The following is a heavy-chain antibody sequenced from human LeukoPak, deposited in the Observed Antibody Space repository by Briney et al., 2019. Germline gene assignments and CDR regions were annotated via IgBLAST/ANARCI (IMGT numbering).Heavy chain of an antibody. V-gene: IGHV3-21*01. CDR3: ASSYGSGSYSLY. Sequence: GGSLRLSCAASGFTFSNYRMNWVRQAPGKGLEWVSSISTSSIYIYYADSLKGRFTISRDNAKNSLYLQMNSLRAEDTAVYYCASSYGSGSYSLYWGQGTLVTVSS. J-gene: IGHJ4*02. CDR1: GFTFSNYR. CDR2: ISTSSIYI. D-gene: IGHD3-10*01.